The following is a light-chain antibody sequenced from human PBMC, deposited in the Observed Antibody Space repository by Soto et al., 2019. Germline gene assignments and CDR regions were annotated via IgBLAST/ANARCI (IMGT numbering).Light chain of an antibody. Sequence: VVTQSPATRSVSPGERATLSCLASQSVSSYLAWYQQKPGQAPRLLVYHASTRATGVPARFSGSGSGTDFTLTISSLEPEEFAVYYCQQRSNRPITFGQGTRLEI. CDR2: HAS. CDR3: QQRSNRPIT. J-gene: IGKJ5*01. CDR1: QSVSSY. V-gene: IGKV3-11*01.